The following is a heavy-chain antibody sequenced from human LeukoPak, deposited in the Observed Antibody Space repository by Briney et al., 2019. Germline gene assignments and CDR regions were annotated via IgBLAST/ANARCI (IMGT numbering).Heavy chain of an antibody. V-gene: IGHV1-24*01. CDR2: FDPEDGET. Sequence: ASVKVSCKVSGFTLTELSMHWVRQAPGKGLEWMGGFDPEDGETIYAQKFQGRVTMTEDTSTDTAYMELSSLRSEDTAVYYCATAESYSSGWYYFDYWGQGTLVTVSS. CDR1: GFTLTELS. D-gene: IGHD6-19*01. CDR3: ATAESYSSGWYYFDY. J-gene: IGHJ4*02.